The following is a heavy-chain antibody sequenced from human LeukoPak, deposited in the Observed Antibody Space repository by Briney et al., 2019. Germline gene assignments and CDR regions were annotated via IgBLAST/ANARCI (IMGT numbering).Heavy chain of an antibody. Sequence: SETLSLTCTVSGGSISSYYWSWIRQPPGKGQEWIGYIYYSGSTNYNPSLKSRVTISVDTSKNQFSLKLSSVTAADTAVYYCARGERYCSGGSCYSDPSDYWGQGTLVTVSS. CDR1: GGSISSYY. V-gene: IGHV4-59*01. CDR2: IYYSGST. D-gene: IGHD2-15*01. J-gene: IGHJ4*02. CDR3: ARGERYCSGGSCYSDPSDY.